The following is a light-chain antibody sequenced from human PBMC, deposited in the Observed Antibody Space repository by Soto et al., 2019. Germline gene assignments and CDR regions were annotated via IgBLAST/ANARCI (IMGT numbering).Light chain of an antibody. CDR3: QQSFSFPAT. CDR2: DGS. J-gene: IGKJ4*01. V-gene: IGKV1-39*01. Sequence: IRMTQSPSSFSASTGDRVTITCRASQSIGSWLAWYQQKPGRAPKLLIYDGSSLESGVPSRFSGGGSGTDFTLTISSLQPEDFVTYFCQQSFSFPATFGGGTKVDNK. CDR1: QSIGSW.